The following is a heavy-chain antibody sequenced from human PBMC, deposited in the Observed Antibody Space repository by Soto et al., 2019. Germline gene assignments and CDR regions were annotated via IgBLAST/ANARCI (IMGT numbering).Heavy chain of an antibody. CDR1: GYTFSMSG. J-gene: IGHJ6*02. CDR2: ISGYNGKT. CDR3: AREVPRPYYYYGMDV. V-gene: IGHV1-18*01. Sequence: QVQLVQSGAEVKKPGASVKVSCKSSGYTFSMSGISWVRQAPGQGLEWMGWISGYNGKTNYEQKFQDRVTMTTDTSTNMAYMELRRLRSDDTAVYYCAREVPRPYYYYGMDVWGQGTTVTVSS. D-gene: IGHD1-1*01.